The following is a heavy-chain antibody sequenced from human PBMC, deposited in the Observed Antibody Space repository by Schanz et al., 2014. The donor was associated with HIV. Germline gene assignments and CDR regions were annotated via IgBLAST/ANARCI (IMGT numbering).Heavy chain of an antibody. D-gene: IGHD6-13*01. J-gene: IGHJ5*02. CDR1: GFTFSSYG. CDR2: IWYDGSNK. CDR3: AKALTSSAAGNFDP. V-gene: IGHV3-33*06. Sequence: QVELVESGGGVVQPGRSLRLSCAASGFTFSSYGMHWVRQAPGKGLEWVAVIWYDGSNKYYADSVKGRFTISRDNSKNTLYLQMNSLRAEDTAVYYCAKALTSSAAGNFDPWGQGTLVTVSS.